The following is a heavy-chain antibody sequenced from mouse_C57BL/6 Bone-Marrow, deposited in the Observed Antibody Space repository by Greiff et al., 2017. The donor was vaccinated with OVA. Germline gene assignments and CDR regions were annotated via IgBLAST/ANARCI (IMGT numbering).Heavy chain of an antibody. CDR2: INYDGSST. J-gene: IGHJ2*01. D-gene: IGHD1-1*01. CDR3: ARVYFYNGGSDDFVY. CDR1: GFTFSDYY. V-gene: IGHV5-16*01. Sequence: EVQLVESEGGLVQPGSSMKLSCTASGFTFSDYYMAWVRQVPEKGLEWVANINYDGSSTYYLDSLKSRFIISRDNATNILYLQMSSLKSEDTATXYCARVYFYNGGSDDFVYCGASTTLTVSS.